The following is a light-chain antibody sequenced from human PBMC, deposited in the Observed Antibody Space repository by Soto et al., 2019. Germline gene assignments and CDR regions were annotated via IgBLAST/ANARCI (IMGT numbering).Light chain of an antibody. CDR1: QSISSW. CDR2: DAS. V-gene: IGKV1-5*01. Sequence: DIPMTQSPSTLSASVGDRVTITCRASQSISSWLAWYQQKPGKAPKLLIYDASSLESGVPSRFSGSGSGTAFTLTISSLHPDDFATYYCQQYNSYWGTFGQGTKLEIK. CDR3: QQYNSYWGT. J-gene: IGKJ2*01.